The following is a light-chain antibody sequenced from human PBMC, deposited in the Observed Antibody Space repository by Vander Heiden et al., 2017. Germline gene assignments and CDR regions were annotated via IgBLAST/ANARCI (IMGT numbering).Light chain of an antibody. CDR3: QQSDSTPAIT. CDR2: AAS. V-gene: IGKV1-39*01. Sequence: DTQITQSPSFLSASVGDRVTIPCRASQSISSYLNWYQQKPGKAPKLLIYAASSLQSGVPSRFSGSGSGTDFTLTISSRQPEDFASYYCQQSDSTPAITFGQGTQLEIK. J-gene: IGKJ5*01. CDR1: QSISSY.